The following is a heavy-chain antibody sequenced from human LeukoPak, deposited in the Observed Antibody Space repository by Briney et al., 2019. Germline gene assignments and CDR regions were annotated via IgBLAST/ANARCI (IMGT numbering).Heavy chain of an antibody. J-gene: IGHJ4*02. CDR3: ARGFYRGYSYGYTQVDY. V-gene: IGHV1-8*02. Sequence: ASVKVSCKASGGTFSSYAISWVRQAPGQGLEWMGWMNPNSGNTGYAQKFQGRVTMTRNTSISTAYMELSSLRSEDTAVYYCARGFYRGYSYGYTQVDYWGQGTLVTVSS. CDR2: MNPNSGNT. D-gene: IGHD5-18*01. CDR1: GGTFSSYA.